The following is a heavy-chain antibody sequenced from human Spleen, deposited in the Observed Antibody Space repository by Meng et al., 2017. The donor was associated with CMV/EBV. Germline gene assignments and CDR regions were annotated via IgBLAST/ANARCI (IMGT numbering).Heavy chain of an antibody. D-gene: IGHD1-7*01. CDR1: GSSISSAYY. J-gene: IGHJ4*02. CDR2: VYHSGTT. CDR3: ADWNYSWGFDY. Sequence: SETLSLTCAVSGSSISSAYYWAWIRQPPGQPLEWIGSVYHSGTTHYNPSLMSRVTITVDTSKNQFSLKLSSVTAADTAVYYCADWNYSWGFDYWGQGTLVTVSS. V-gene: IGHV4-38-2*01.